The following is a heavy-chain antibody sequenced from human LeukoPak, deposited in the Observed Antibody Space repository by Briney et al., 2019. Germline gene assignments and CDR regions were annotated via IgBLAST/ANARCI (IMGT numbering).Heavy chain of an antibody. J-gene: IGHJ6*03. Sequence: QTGGSLRLSCAASGFTFSSYWMSWVRQAPGKGLEWVANIKQDGSEKYYVDSVKGRFTISRDNAKNSLYLQMNSLRAEDTAVYYCARVILNRFLEWFQRPRIYYYYMDVWGKGTTVTVSS. CDR2: IKQDGSEK. CDR3: ARVILNRFLEWFQRPRIYYYYMDV. CDR1: GFTFSSYW. V-gene: IGHV3-7*01. D-gene: IGHD3-3*01.